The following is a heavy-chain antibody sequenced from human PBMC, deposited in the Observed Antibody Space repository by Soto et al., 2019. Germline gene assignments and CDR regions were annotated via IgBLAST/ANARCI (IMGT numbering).Heavy chain of an antibody. Sequence: QVQLVESEGGVVQPGRSLRLSCAASGFTFSSYAMHWVRQAPGKGLEWVAVISYDGSNKYYADSVKGRFTISRDNSKNTLYLQMNSLRAEDTAVYYCARGAAARPLDYWGQGTLVTVSS. D-gene: IGHD6-6*01. V-gene: IGHV3-30-3*01. J-gene: IGHJ4*02. CDR1: GFTFSSYA. CDR3: ARGAAARPLDY. CDR2: ISYDGSNK.